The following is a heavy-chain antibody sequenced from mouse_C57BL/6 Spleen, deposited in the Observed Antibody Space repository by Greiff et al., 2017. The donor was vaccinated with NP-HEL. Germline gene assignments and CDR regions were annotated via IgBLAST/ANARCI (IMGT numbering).Heavy chain of an antibody. V-gene: IGHV1-69*01. Sequence: QVQLQQPGAELVMPGASVKLSCKASGYTFTSYWMHWVKQRPGQGLEWIGEIDPSDSYTNYNQKFKGKSTLTVDKSSSTAYMQLSSLTSEDSAVYYCARAGGLRRGPWFAYWGQGTLVTVSA. CDR3: ARAGGLRRGPWFAY. CDR1: GYTFTSYW. CDR2: IDPSDSYT. J-gene: IGHJ3*01. D-gene: IGHD2-4*01.